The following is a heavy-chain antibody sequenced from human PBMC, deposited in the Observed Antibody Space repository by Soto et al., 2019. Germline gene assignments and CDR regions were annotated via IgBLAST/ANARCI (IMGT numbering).Heavy chain of an antibody. CDR3: ARRANYYDSSGYYELDY. D-gene: IGHD3-22*01. CDR1: GFTFSSYN. Sequence: GGSLRLSCAASGFTFSSYNMNWVRQAPGKGLEWVSCISSSSATIYYSDSVKGRFTISRDNAKNSLYLQMNSLRDEDTAVYYCARRANYYDSSGYYELDYWGQGTLVTVSS. J-gene: IGHJ4*02. CDR2: ISSSSATI. V-gene: IGHV3-48*02.